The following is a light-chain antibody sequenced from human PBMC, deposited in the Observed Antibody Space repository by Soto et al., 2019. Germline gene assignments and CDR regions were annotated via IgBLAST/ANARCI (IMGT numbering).Light chain of an antibody. CDR1: QSVSSN. CDR3: QQYSNWPPVT. J-gene: IGKJ1*01. V-gene: IGKV3-15*01. Sequence: IVMTQSTVTLSVSPGERATLSCRASQSVSSNLAWYQQKPGQAPRLLIYGASTRATGIPAKFSGSGSGTEFTLTISSLQSEDFAVYYCQQYSNWPPVTFGQGTKVDIK. CDR2: GAS.